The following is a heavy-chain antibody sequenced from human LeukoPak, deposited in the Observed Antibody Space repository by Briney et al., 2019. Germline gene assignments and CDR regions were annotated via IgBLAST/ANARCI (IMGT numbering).Heavy chain of an antibody. J-gene: IGHJ4*02. CDR3: VRDKNNYASSGYSRNFGC. Sequence: GGSLRLSCAASGFTFSSYSMNWVRQAPGKGLEWVSYISNNSSNKYYADSVKGRFTISRDNAKNSLYLQMNSLRDEDTAVYFCVRDKNNYASSGYSRNFGCWGQGTLVTVSS. D-gene: IGHD3-22*01. CDR2: ISNNSSNK. V-gene: IGHV3-48*02. CDR1: GFTFSSYS.